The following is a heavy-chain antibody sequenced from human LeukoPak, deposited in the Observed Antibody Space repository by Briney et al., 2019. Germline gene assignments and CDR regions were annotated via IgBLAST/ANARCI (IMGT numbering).Heavy chain of an antibody. Sequence: PGGSLRLSCAASGFTLSSYSMNWVRQAPGKGLEWVSSISSGSGYIYYADSVKGRFTISRDNAKNSLYLQMNSLRAEDTAVYYCAGGFTYYDILTGYGERYFDYWGQGTLVTVSS. CDR1: GFTLSSYS. V-gene: IGHV3-21*01. CDR3: AGGFTYYDILTGYGERYFDY. J-gene: IGHJ4*02. CDR2: ISSGSGYI. D-gene: IGHD3-9*01.